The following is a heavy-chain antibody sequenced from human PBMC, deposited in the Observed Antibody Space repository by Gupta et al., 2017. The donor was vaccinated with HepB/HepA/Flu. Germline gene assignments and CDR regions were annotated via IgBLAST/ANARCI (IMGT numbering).Heavy chain of an antibody. J-gene: IGHJ3*01. CDR1: EFTFQNFG. Sequence: QEQLVQSGAGVQKPGAAVRVSCKAPEFTFQNFGVHWVRQATGQGLESIGWLNPSNGDTGHAQKFQPRVTITTTNSISTASMELISLTYEDTAVYYCAQEGWGANPFDRWGKGTMVTGSS. CDR3: AQEGWGANPFDR. CDR2: LNPSNGDT. D-gene: IGHD1-26*01. V-gene: IGHV1-8*03.